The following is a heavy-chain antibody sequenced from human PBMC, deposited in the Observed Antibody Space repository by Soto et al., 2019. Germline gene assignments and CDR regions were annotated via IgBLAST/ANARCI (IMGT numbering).Heavy chain of an antibody. CDR2: IYYTGNT. V-gene: IGHV4-39*01. Sequence: QLQLQESGPGLVKPSETLSLTCTVSGGAVSSSNYYWGWIRQPPGKGLEWIGSIYYTGNTYYNPSLKSRVTRSVDTSKNQFSLELSSVTAAATAVYYCARNGRSTGYSYLWGQGTLITVSS. CDR3: ARNGRSTGYSYL. CDR1: GGAVSSSNYY. J-gene: IGHJ4*02. D-gene: IGHD3-22*01.